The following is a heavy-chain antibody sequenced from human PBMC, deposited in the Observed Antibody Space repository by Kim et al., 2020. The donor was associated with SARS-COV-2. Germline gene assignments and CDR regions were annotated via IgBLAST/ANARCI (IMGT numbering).Heavy chain of an antibody. V-gene: IGHV1-18*04. CDR2: ISAYNGNT. CDR1: GYTFTSYG. D-gene: IGHD3-10*01. CDR3: ARDGSGRLLYWYYYYGMDV. J-gene: IGHJ6*02. Sequence: ASVKVSCKASGYTFTSYGISWVRQAPGQGLEWMGWISAYNGNTNYAQKLQGRVTMTTDTSTSTAYMELRSLRSDDTAGYYCARDGSGRLLYWYYYYGMDVWGQGTTVTVSS.